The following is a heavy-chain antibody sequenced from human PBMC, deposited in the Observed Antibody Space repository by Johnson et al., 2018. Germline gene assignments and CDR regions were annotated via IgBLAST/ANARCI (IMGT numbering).Heavy chain of an antibody. D-gene: IGHD5-24*01. Sequence: QVQLVESGGGVVQPGRSLRLSCVASGFTFRGYGMHWVRQAPGKGLAWLAFISYDGGLRYYSDSLKGRFTISRDTSKNARYLEWNSLRSEDTAIYYCAKQEMSTYTGAFDFWGQGTMVIVSS. CDR3: AKQEMSTYTGAFDF. V-gene: IGHV3-30*18. J-gene: IGHJ3*01. CDR2: ISYDGGLR. CDR1: GFTFRGYG.